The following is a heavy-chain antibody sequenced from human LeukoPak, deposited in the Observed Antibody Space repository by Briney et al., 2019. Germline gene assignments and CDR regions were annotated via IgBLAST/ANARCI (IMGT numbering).Heavy chain of an antibody. CDR2: INPNSGGT. V-gene: IGHV1-2*02. J-gene: IGHJ5*02. D-gene: IGHD3-22*01. CDR1: GYTFTGYY. CDR3: ARAGDDSSGYYPEAGWFDP. Sequence: EASVKVSCKASGYTFTGYYMHWVRQAPGQGLEWMGWINPNSGGTNYAQKFQGRVTMTRDTSISTAYMELSRLRSDGTAVYYCARAGDDSSGYYPEAGWFDPWGQGTLVTVSS.